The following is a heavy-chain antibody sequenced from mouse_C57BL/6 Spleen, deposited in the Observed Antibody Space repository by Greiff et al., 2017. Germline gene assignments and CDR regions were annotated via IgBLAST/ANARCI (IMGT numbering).Heavy chain of an antibody. CDR2: IRNKANGYTT. V-gene: IGHV7-3*01. CDR3: ARGWDGGYFDV. D-gene: IGHD4-1*01. Sequence: DVHLVESGGGLVQPGGSLSLSCAASGFTFTDYYMSWVRQPPGKALEWLGFIRNKANGYTTEYSASVKGRFTISRDNSQSILYLQMNALRAEDSATYYCARGWDGGYFDVWGTGTTVTVSS. CDR1: GFTFTDYY. J-gene: IGHJ1*03.